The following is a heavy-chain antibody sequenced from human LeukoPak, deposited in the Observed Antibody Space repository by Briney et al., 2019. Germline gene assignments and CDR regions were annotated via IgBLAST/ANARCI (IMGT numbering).Heavy chain of an antibody. Sequence: SETLSLTCTVSGGSISSSSYYWGWIRQPPWKGLEWIGSIYYSGSTYYNPSLKSRVTISVDTSKNQFSLKLSSVTAADTAVYYCARNAYYYDSSGYYYMGHYFDYWGQGTLVTVSS. CDR1: GGSISSSSYY. CDR2: IYYSGST. CDR3: ARNAYYYDSSGYYYMGHYFDY. J-gene: IGHJ4*02. D-gene: IGHD3-22*01. V-gene: IGHV4-39*01.